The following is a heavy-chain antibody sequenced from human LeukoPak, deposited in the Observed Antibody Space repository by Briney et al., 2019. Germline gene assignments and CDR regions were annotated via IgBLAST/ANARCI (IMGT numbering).Heavy chain of an antibody. CDR3: ARDRGLRLGELSPY. V-gene: IGHV1-18*01. CDR1: GYTFTSYG. CDR2: ISAYNGNT. J-gene: IGHJ4*02. D-gene: IGHD3-16*02. Sequence: ASVKVSCKASGYTFTSYGISWVRQAPGQGLEWMGWISAYNGNTNYAQKLQGRVTMTTDTSTSTACMELRSLRSDDTAVYYCARDRGLRLGELSPYWGQGTLVTVSS.